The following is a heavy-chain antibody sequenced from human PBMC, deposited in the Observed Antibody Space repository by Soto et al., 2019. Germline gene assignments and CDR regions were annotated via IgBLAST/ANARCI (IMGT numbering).Heavy chain of an antibody. CDR2: INAGYGNT. V-gene: IGHV1-3*01. J-gene: IGHJ3*02. Sequence: ASVKVSCKASGYTFSSYAMHWVRQAPGQRLEWMGWINAGYGNTKSSQKFQDRVTISRDTSASTAYMELSSLRSEDTAVYYCARAVRTWGSSYGPNAFDIWGQGTMVTVSS. CDR1: GYTFSSYA. D-gene: IGHD5-18*01. CDR3: ARAVRTWGSSYGPNAFDI.